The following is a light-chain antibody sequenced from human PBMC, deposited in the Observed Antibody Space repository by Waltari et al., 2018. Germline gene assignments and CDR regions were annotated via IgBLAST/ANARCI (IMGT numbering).Light chain of an antibody. J-gene: IGKJ1*01. V-gene: IGKV1-5*03. CDR3: QQYRNLWT. CDR1: QSLSNW. Sequence: DIQMTQSPSTLSASVGDRVTSTCRASQSLSNWLAWYQQKPGKAPQVLIYKASTLESGVPSRFSGSVSGTEFTLTISSLQPDDFATYYCQQYRNLWTFGQGTKVEIK. CDR2: KAS.